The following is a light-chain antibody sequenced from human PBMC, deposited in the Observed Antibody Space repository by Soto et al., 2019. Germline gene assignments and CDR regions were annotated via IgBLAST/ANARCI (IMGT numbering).Light chain of an antibody. CDR3: ATWDDSLFGHV. J-gene: IGLJ1*01. CDR2: EVS. V-gene: IGLV2-14*01. CDR1: SSDVGGYNY. Sequence: QSVLTQPASVSGSPGQSITISCTGTSSDVGGYNYVSWYQQHPGKAPKLMIYEVSNRPSGVSNRFSGSKSGNTASLTISGLQSEDEADYYCATWDDSLFGHVFGTGTKVTVL.